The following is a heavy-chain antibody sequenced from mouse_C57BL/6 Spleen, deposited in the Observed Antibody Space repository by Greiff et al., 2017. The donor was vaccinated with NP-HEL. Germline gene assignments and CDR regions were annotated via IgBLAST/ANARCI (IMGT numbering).Heavy chain of an antibody. D-gene: IGHD1-1*01. Sequence: VQLQQSGPELVKPGASVKISCKASGYSFTSYYIHWVQQRPGQGLEWIGWIYPGSGNTKYTEKFKGKATLTADTSSSPAYMQLSSLTSEDSAVYYCARRDYVSSYDYFDYGGQGTTLTVSS. V-gene: IGHV1-66*01. CDR1: GYSFTSYY. J-gene: IGHJ2*01. CDR2: IYPGSGNT. CDR3: ARRDYVSSYDYFDY.